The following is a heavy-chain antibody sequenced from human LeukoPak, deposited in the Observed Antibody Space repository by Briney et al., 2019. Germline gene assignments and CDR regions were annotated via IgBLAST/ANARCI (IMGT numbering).Heavy chain of an antibody. V-gene: IGHV3-7*01. J-gene: IGHJ3*02. CDR3: ATTWIQLWLGAFDI. D-gene: IGHD5-18*01. CDR2: IKQDGSEK. CDR1: GFTFSSYA. Sequence: PGGSLRLSCAASGFTFSSYAMSWVRQAPGKGLEWVANIKQDGSEKYYVDSVKGRFTISRDNAKNSLYLQMNSLRPEDTAVYYCATTWIQLWLGAFDIWGQGTMVTVSS.